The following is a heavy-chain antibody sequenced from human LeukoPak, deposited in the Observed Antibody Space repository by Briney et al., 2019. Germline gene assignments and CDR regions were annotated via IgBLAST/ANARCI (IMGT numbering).Heavy chain of an antibody. CDR1: EFTFSSYG. Sequence: GGSLRLSCAASEFTFSSYGMHWVRQAPGKGLEWMAFIRYDGSNKYYADSVKGRFTISRDNSKNTLFLQMNSLRVEDTAVYYCAKDQPYKWRDRDTLASYYDYWGQGTPVTVSS. J-gene: IGHJ4*02. CDR3: AKDQPYKWRDRDTLASYYDY. V-gene: IGHV3-30*02. CDR2: IRYDGSNK. D-gene: IGHD3-9*01.